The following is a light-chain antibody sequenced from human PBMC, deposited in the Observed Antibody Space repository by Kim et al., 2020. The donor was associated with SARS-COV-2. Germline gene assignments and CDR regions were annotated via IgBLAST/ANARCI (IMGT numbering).Light chain of an antibody. CDR1: SLRSYY. CDR2: GKN. CDR3: NSRDSSGPVV. V-gene: IGLV3-19*01. Sequence: SSELTQDPAVSVALGQTVRITCQGDSLRSYYASWYQQKPGQAPVLVIYGKNNRPSGIPDRFSGSSPGNTASLTITGAQAEDEADYYCNSRDSSGPVVFGG. J-gene: IGLJ2*01.